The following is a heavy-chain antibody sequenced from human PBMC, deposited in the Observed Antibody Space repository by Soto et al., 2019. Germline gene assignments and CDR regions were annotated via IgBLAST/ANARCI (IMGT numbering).Heavy chain of an antibody. Sequence: QVQLVQSGAEVKKPGSSVRVSCKASGDTFNFYSINWVRQAPGLGLEWMGRINPILSLSNYAPRFQGRVPMTADKSTTTAYMELSSLRSEDTAMYYCASSYGSGYRAFDSWGQGALVTVSS. J-gene: IGHJ4*02. D-gene: IGHD3-10*01. CDR1: GDTFNFYS. CDR2: INPILSLS. CDR3: ASSYGSGYRAFDS. V-gene: IGHV1-69*02.